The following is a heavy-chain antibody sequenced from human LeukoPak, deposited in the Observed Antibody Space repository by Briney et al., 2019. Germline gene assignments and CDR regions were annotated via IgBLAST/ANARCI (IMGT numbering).Heavy chain of an antibody. CDR3: ARGVAARSGSPHDY. J-gene: IGHJ4*02. CDR1: GGTFSSYA. CDR2: IIPIFGTA. V-gene: IGHV1-69*01. Sequence: SVKVSCKASGGTFSSYAISWVRQAPGQGLEWMGGIIPIFGTANYAQKFQGRVTITADESTSTAYMELSSLRSDDTAVYYCARGVAARSGSPHDYWGQGTLVTVSS. D-gene: IGHD6-6*01.